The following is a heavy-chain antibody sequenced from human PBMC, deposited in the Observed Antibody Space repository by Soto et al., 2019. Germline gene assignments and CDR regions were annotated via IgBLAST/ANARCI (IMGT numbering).Heavy chain of an antibody. J-gene: IGHJ6*02. D-gene: IGHD6-6*01. V-gene: IGHV5-51*01. CDR3: VRRYIEYSSSSGYYYYGMDV. Sequence: GGSLRLSCAASGFTFTRYSMNWVRQAPGKGLEWMGIIYPGDSDTRYSPSFQGQVTISADKSISTAYLQWSSLKASDTAMYYCVRRYIEYSSSSGYYYYGMDVWGQGTTVTVSS. CDR1: GFTFTRYS. CDR2: IYPGDSDT.